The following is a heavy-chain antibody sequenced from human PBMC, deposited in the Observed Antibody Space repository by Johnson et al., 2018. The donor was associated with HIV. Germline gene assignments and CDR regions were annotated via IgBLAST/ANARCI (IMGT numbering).Heavy chain of an antibody. Sequence: QVQLVESGGGLVKPGGSLRLSCAASGFRFSDHYMSWIRQAPGKGLEWVSDISSSGRSIYYADSVKGRFTISRDNAKNSLFLQMNSLRAADTAVYYCAKVMTASSVNSFGGVIDASDIWGQGTMVTVSS. CDR2: ISSSGRSI. J-gene: IGHJ3*02. D-gene: IGHD3-16*01. CDR3: AKVMTASSVNSFGGVIDASDI. CDR1: GFRFSDHY. V-gene: IGHV3-11*04.